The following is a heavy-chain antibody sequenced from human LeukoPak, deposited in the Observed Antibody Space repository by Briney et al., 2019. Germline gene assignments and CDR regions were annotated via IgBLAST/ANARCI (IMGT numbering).Heavy chain of an antibody. J-gene: IGHJ6*03. CDR1: GGTFSSYA. V-gene: IGHV1-69*05. Sequence: ASVKVSCKASGGTFSSYAISWVRQAPGQGLEWMGGIIPIFGTANYAQKFQGRVTITTDESTSTAYMELSSLRSEDTAVYYCARDDGCNALYYYYMDVWGKGTTVTVSS. CDR2: IIPIFGTA. CDR3: ARDDGCNALYYYYMDV. D-gene: IGHD5-24*01.